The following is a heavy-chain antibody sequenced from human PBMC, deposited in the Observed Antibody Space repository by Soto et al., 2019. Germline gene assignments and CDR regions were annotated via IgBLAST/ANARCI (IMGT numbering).Heavy chain of an antibody. CDR3: ARKIAVAGNDAFDI. J-gene: IGHJ3*02. D-gene: IGHD6-19*01. V-gene: IGHV1-8*01. CDR1: GYTFTRYD. CDR2: MNPNSGNT. Sequence: ASVKASCKAAGYTFTRYDTNCVRRATGQGLEWMGWMNPNSGNTGYAQKFQGRVTMTRNTSISTAYMELSSLRSEDTAVYYCARKIAVAGNDAFDIWGQGTMVTVSS.